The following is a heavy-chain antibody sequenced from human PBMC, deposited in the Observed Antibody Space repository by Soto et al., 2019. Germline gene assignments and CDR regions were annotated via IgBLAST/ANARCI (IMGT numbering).Heavy chain of an antibody. J-gene: IGHJ4*02. CDR1: GFTFSSYA. Sequence: EVQLLESGGVLVQPGGSLRLSCAASGFTFSSYAMSWVRQAPGKWLEWVSAISGSGGSTYYADSVKGRFTLSRDNSKNTLYLQMNSLRAEDTAVYYCARDRGDTAMAYFGSWGQGTLVTVSS. V-gene: IGHV3-23*01. CDR3: ARDRGDTAMAYFGS. CDR2: ISGSGGST. D-gene: IGHD5-18*01.